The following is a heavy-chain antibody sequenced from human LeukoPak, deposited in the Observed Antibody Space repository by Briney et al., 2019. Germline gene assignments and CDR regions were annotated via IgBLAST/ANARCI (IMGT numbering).Heavy chain of an antibody. V-gene: IGHV4-34*01. CDR2: INHSGST. CDR3: ARHPGKSGGDCYNFDY. CDR1: GGSFSGYY. Sequence: SSETLSLTCAVYGGSFSGYYWSWIRQPPGKGLEWIGEINHSGSTNYNPSLKSRVTISVDTSKNQFSLKLSSVTAADTAVYYCARHPGKSGGDCYNFDYWGQGTLVTVSS. J-gene: IGHJ4*02. D-gene: IGHD2-21*01.